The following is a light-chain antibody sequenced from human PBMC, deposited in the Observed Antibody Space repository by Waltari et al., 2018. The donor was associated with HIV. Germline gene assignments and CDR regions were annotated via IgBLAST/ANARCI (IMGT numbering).Light chain of an antibody. J-gene: IGKJ4*01. Sequence: DTQLTLSPSSLSASVGDRVTMTCRASRAIGTRLAWYQLKPGKAPKLLIFDTSTLQSGVPSRFSGDGSRTEFTLTITNLQADDSATYFCQQGDSLPFTFGGGTKVAI. CDR1: RAIGTR. V-gene: IGKV1-12*01. CDR2: DTS. CDR3: QQGDSLPFT.